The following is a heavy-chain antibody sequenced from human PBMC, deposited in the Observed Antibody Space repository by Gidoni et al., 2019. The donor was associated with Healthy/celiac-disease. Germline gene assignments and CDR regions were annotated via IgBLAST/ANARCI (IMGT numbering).Heavy chain of an antibody. CDR2: IIPILGIA. J-gene: IGHJ4*02. Sequence: QVQLVQSGAEVKQPGSSVKVSGKASGGTFSRYALIRVRQAPGQGLEWMGRIIPILGIANYAQKYQGRVTITADKSTSTAYMELSSLRSEDTAVYYCARALGYCSGGSCYEPDYFDYWGQGTLVTVSS. V-gene: IGHV1-69*04. CDR1: GGTFSRYA. CDR3: ARALGYCSGGSCYEPDYFDY. D-gene: IGHD2-15*01.